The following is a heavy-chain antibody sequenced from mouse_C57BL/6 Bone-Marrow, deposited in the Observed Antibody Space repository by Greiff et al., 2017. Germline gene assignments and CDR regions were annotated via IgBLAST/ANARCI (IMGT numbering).Heavy chain of an antibody. V-gene: IGHV5-16*01. D-gene: IGHD1-1*01. CDR3: ARDGGSSYGFAY. CDR2: INYDGSST. Sequence: EVQLVASEGGLVQPGSSMKLSCTASGFTFSDYYMAWVRQVPEKGLEWVANINYDGSSTYYLDSLKSRFIISRDNAKNILYLQMSSLKSEDTATYYCARDGGSSYGFAYWGQGTLGTVSA. CDR1: GFTFSDYY. J-gene: IGHJ3*01.